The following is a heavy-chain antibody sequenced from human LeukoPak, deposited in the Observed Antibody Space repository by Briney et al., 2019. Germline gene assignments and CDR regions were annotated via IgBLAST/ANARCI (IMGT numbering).Heavy chain of an antibody. D-gene: IGHD2-15*01. V-gene: IGHV4-61*01. J-gene: IGHJ4*02. CDR3: ARDQACSGGSCYDY. CDR1: GGSVSSGSYY. Sequence: SETLSLTCTVSGGSVSSGSYYWSWIRQPPGKGLEWIGYIYYSGSTNYNPSLKSRVTISVDTSKNQFSLKLSSVTAADTAVYYCARDQACSGGSCYDYWGQGTLVTVSS. CDR2: IYYSGST.